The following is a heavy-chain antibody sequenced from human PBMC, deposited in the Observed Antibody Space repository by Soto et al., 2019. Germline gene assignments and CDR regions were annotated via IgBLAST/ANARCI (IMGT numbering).Heavy chain of an antibody. Sequence: GASVKVSCKASGYTFTGYYMHWVRQAPGQGLEWMGWINPNSGGTNYAQKFQGRVTMTRDTSISTAYMELSRLRSDDTAVYYCARGPGNIAVAGTWGLYYCDYSDQRTLVTVSS. D-gene: IGHD6-19*01. V-gene: IGHV1-2*02. CDR3: ARGPGNIAVAGTWGLYYCDY. CDR1: GYTFTGYY. CDR2: INPNSGGT. J-gene: IGHJ4*02.